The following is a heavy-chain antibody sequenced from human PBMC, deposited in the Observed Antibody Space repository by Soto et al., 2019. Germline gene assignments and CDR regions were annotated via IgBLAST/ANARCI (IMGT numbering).Heavy chain of an antibody. CDR1: CGSIYRSGYY. CDR3: GKVLVGATGHTDSDS. Sequence: SETLSLTCTFSCGSIYRSGYYWGWIRQPPGRGLEWIGNIDYNGVTYSNPSLKSRVTISRDTSKNQFSLKLTSVTAADTALYYCGKVLVGATGHTDSDSWGPGTLVTVSS. V-gene: IGHV4-39*01. J-gene: IGHJ4*02. CDR2: IDYNGVT. D-gene: IGHD2-15*01.